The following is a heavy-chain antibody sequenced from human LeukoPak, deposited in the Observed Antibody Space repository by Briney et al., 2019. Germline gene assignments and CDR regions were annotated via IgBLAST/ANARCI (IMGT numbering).Heavy chain of an antibody. CDR1: GGSFSGYY. V-gene: IGHV4-34*01. Sequence: PSETLSLTCAVYGGSFSGYYWNWIRQPPGKGLEWIGEINDSGNTNYNPSLKSRVTLSVDTTKNQFSPKLSSVTAADSAIYYCARGLGDSGYDFLVYWGQGSLVTVSS. CDR2: INDSGNT. J-gene: IGHJ4*02. CDR3: ARGLGDSGYDFLVY. D-gene: IGHD5-12*01.